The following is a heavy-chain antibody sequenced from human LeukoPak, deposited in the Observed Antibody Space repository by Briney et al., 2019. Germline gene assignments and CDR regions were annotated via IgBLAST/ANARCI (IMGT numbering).Heavy chain of an antibody. Sequence: PGRSLRLSCAASGFTFSSYAMHWVRQAPGKGLEWVAVISYDGSNEYYADSVKGRFTISRDNSKNTLYLQMNSLRAEDTAVYYCARAKGKVVGPYYFDYWGQGTLVTVSS. D-gene: IGHD2-15*01. CDR1: GFTFSSYA. CDR2: ISYDGSNE. V-gene: IGHV3-30-3*01. CDR3: ARAKGKVVGPYYFDY. J-gene: IGHJ4*02.